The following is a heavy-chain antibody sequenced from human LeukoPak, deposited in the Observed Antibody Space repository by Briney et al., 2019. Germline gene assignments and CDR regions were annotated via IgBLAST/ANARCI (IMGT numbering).Heavy chain of an antibody. V-gene: IGHV1-18*01. J-gene: IGHJ4*03. CDR3: ARDPSYGSGSYYRNVPKPFDY. CDR2: ISAYNGNT. D-gene: IGHD3-10*01. Sequence: ASVKVSCKASGYTFTSYGISWVRQAPGQGLEWMGWISAYNGNTNYAQKLQGRVTMTTDTSTSTAYMELRSLRSDDTAVYYCARDPSYGSGSYYRNVPKPFDYWGQGTTVTVSS. CDR1: GYTFTSYG.